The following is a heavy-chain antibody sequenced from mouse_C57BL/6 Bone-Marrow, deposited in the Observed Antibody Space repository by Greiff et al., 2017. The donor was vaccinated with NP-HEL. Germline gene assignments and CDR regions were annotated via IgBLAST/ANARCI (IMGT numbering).Heavy chain of an antibody. Sequence: EVKLVESGGDLVKPGGSLKLSCAASGFTFSSYGMSWVRQTPDKRLEWVATISSGGSYTYYPDSVKGRFTISRDNAKNTLYLQMSSLKSEDTAMYYCARVAEGYAMDYWGQGTSVTVPS. CDR3: ARVAEGYAMDY. CDR1: GFTFSSYG. CDR2: ISSGGSYT. V-gene: IGHV5-6*01. J-gene: IGHJ4*01. D-gene: IGHD1-1*01.